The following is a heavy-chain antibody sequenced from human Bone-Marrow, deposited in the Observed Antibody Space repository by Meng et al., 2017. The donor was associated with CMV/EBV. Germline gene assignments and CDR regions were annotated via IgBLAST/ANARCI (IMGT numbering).Heavy chain of an antibody. Sequence: GGSLRLSCAASGFTFDAYGMSWVRQAPGKGLEWVSGINWNGGSTGYADSVKGRFTISRDNAKNSLYLQMNSLRAEDAALYYCARDEGDITIFGVVIISSGMDVWGQGTTVTV. CDR3: ARDEGDITIFGVVIISSGMDV. CDR1: GFTFDAYG. D-gene: IGHD3-3*01. J-gene: IGHJ6*02. CDR2: INWNGGST. V-gene: IGHV3-20*04.